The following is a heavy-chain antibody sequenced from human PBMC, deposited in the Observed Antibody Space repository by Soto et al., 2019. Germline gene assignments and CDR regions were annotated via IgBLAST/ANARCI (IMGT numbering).Heavy chain of an antibody. CDR2: IYPGDSDT. V-gene: IGHV5-51*01. Sequence: PGESLEISCNGSGYSFTSYWIGWVRQIPWKGLEWMGIIYPGDSDTRYSPSFQGQVTISADKSISTAYLQWSSLKASDTAMYYCARVDSYCSSTSCYWGIDYYGRDVWGQGNTVNVSS. CDR3: ARVDSYCSSTSCYWGIDYYGRDV. J-gene: IGHJ6*02. CDR1: GYSFTSYW. D-gene: IGHD2-2*01.